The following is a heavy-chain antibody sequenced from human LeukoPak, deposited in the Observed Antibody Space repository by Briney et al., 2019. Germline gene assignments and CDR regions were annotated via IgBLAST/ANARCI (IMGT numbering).Heavy chain of an antibody. CDR1: GYTLTELS. CDR2: FDPEDGET. Sequence: GASVKVSCKVSGYTLTELSMHWVRQAPGKGLEWMGGFDPEDGETIYAQKFQGRVTMTEDTSTDTAYMELSSLRSEATAVYYCATLPSGRYCSSTSCYRFDPWGQGTLVTVSS. J-gene: IGHJ5*02. D-gene: IGHD2-2*01. CDR3: ATLPSGRYCSSTSCYRFDP. V-gene: IGHV1-24*01.